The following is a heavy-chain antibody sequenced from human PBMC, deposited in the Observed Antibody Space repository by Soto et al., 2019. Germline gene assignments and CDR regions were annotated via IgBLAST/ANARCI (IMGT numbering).Heavy chain of an antibody. Sequence: VGSLRLSCAASGFSFSSYAMSWVRQAPGNGLEWVSYISGRGGTTYYADSVKGRFSISRDNSKNTLYLQMKSLRVEDTAVYYCAKETIAIFGVAKFDYWGQGALVTVSS. V-gene: IGHV3-23*01. D-gene: IGHD3-3*01. J-gene: IGHJ4*02. CDR2: ISGRGGTT. CDR1: GFSFSSYA. CDR3: AKETIAIFGVAKFDY.